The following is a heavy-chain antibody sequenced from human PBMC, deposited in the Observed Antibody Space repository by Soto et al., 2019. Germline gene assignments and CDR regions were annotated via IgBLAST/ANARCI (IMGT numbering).Heavy chain of an antibody. CDR2: IIPIFGTA. J-gene: IGHJ6*02. V-gene: IGHV1-69*05. CDR3: PSSLVTGVVIIYCGMDV. Sequence: QVQLVQSGAEVKKPGSSVKVSCKASGGTFSSYAISWVRQAPGQGLEWMGGIIPIFGTANYAQKFQGRVTITSNESTSTANMKLSSLRSEVTVWYYCPSSLVTGVVIIYCGMDVWGQGTTVTVSS. D-gene: IGHD3-3*01. CDR1: GGTFSSYA.